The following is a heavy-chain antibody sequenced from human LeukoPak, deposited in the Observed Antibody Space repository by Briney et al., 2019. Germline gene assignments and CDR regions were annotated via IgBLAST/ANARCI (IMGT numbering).Heavy chain of an antibody. V-gene: IGHV3-23*01. D-gene: IGHD2-2*01. J-gene: IGHJ4*02. CDR3: ASSPIVVVPAARVGY. CDR1: GFTFSSYA. CDR2: ISGSGGST. Sequence: GGSLRLSCAASGFTFSSYAMSWVRQAPGKGLEWVSAISGSGGSTYYADSVKGRFTISRDNSKNTLYLQMNSLRAEDTAVYYCASSPIVVVPAARVGYWGQGTLVTVSS.